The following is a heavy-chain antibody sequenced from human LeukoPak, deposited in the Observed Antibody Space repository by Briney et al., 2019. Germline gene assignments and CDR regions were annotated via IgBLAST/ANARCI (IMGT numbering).Heavy chain of an antibody. Sequence: SETLSLTCTVSGGSISSYYWSWIRQPPGKGLEGIGYIYYSGSTNYNPSLKSRVTISVDTSKNQFSLKLSSVTAADTAVYYCARGGPRSWYSTFDSWGQGTLVTVSS. CDR3: ARGGPRSWYSTFDS. CDR1: GGSISSYY. D-gene: IGHD6-13*01. CDR2: IYYSGST. V-gene: IGHV4-59*01. J-gene: IGHJ4*02.